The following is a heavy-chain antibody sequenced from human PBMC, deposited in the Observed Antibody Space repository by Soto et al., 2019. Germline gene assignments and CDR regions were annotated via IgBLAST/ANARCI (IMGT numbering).Heavy chain of an antibody. V-gene: IGHV3-23*01. CDR1: GFTFSSYA. D-gene: IGHD3-3*01. Sequence: GGSLRLSCAASGFTFSSYAMSWVRQAPGKGLEWVSAISGSGGSTYYADSVKGRFTISRDNSKNTLYLQMNSLRAEDTAVYYCAKHQEIFGVPRDDAFDIWGQGTMVTVS. J-gene: IGHJ3*02. CDR2: ISGSGGST. CDR3: AKHQEIFGVPRDDAFDI.